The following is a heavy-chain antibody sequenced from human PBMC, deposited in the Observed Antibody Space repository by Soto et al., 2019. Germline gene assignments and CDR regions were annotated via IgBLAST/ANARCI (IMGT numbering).Heavy chain of an antibody. J-gene: IGHJ3*01. CDR2: MYHTGTT. V-gene: IGHV4-4*07. CDR1: GGSISRYY. Sequence: QVQLQESGPGLVKPSETLSLTCSVSGGSISRYYWSWIRQTAGKRLEWIGRMYHTGTTDYNPSLKRRLSMSVATSKNQFSLRLSSVTAADTALYYCARDVGYTGYEQGNPFDLWGQGTMVTVSS. D-gene: IGHD5-12*01. CDR3: ARDVGYTGYEQGNPFDL.